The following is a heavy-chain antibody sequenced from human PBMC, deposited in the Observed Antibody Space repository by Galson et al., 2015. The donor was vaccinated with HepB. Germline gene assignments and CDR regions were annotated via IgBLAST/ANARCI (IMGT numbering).Heavy chain of an antibody. CDR1: GFTFSKFW. CDR3: VRVAHGSLRFLDS. CDR2: ISWDGSST. D-gene: IGHD3-3*01. V-gene: IGHV3-74*01. J-gene: IGHJ5*01. Sequence: SLRLSCAVSGFTFSKFWMYWVRQGPGKGLVWVSRISWDGSSTNYADSVKGRFTISRDNAQNMVYLQMNSLRVKDTAVYYCVRVAHGSLRFLDSWGQGTLVTVSS.